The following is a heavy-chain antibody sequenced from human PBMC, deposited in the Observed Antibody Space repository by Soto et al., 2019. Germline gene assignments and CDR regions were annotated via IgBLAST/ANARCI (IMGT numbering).Heavy chain of an antibody. J-gene: IGHJ4*02. Sequence: QLQLQESGPGLVKPSETLSLTCTVSGGSISSSSYYWGWIRQPPGKGLEWIGSIYYSGSTYYNPSLKSRVTISVDTSKNPFSLKLSSVTAADTAVYYCARGFVVVVAASLDYWGQGTLVTVSS. CDR2: IYYSGST. CDR1: GGSISSSSYY. V-gene: IGHV4-39*01. CDR3: ARGFVVVVAASLDY. D-gene: IGHD2-15*01.